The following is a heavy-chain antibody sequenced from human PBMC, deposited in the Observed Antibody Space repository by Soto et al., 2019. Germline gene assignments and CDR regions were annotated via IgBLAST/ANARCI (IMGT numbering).Heavy chain of an antibody. CDR1: GVTFRNFE. J-gene: IGHJ3*02. D-gene: IGHD1-20*01. V-gene: IGHV3-48*03. CDR2: IDATSNII. Sequence: PEGAVRLSCAASGVTFRNFEMNWVRQAPGKGLEWVSYIDATSNIIYYADSVKGRFTISRDNSKNSLSLQMNSLRAEDTAVYYCARDRWHANRYPGAFDIWGRGTMVTVSS. CDR3: ARDRWHANRYPGAFDI.